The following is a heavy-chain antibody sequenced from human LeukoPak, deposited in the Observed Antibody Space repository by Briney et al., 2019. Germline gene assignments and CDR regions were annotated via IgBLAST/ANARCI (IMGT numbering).Heavy chain of an antibody. J-gene: IGHJ4*02. CDR2: ISGSGGST. CDR3: AKDLRWELLGPGPLDY. Sequence: GGSLRLSCAASGFTFSSYGMSWVRQAPGKGLEWVSAISGSGGSTYYADSVKGRFTISRDNSKNTLYLQMNSLRAEDTAVYYCAKDLRWELLGPGPLDYWGQGTLVTVSS. CDR1: GFTFSSYG. D-gene: IGHD2-15*01. V-gene: IGHV3-23*01.